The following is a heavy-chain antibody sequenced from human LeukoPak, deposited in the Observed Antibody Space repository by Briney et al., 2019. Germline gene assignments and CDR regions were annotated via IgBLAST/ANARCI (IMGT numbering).Heavy chain of an antibody. D-gene: IGHD6-19*01. J-gene: IGHJ3*02. CDR3: AREASGYSSGWYGLRAFDI. V-gene: IGHV4-38-2*02. Sequence: SETLSLTCTVSGYSISSGYYWGWIRQPPGKGLEWIGSIYHSGSTYYNPSLKSRVTISVDTSKNQFSLKLSSVTAADTAVYYCAREASGYSSGWYGLRAFDIWGQGTMVTVSS. CDR1: GYSISSGYY. CDR2: IYHSGST.